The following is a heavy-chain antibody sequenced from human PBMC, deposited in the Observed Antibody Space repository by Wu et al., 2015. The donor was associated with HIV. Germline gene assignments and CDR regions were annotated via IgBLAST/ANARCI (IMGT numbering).Heavy chain of an antibody. Sequence: HVQLEQSGAVVRKPGTSVRVPCKVSGYSLINLSIHWVRQTPGKGLEWMGGFDPEDAKIIYAQRFQGRVAMTEDRSTDTAYLDLRSLRSEDTAVYYCAIGGFIAAAGTIHNDAFDIWGQGTMVTVSS. CDR1: GYSLINLS. CDR2: FDPEDAKI. D-gene: IGHD6-13*01. J-gene: IGHJ3*02. CDR3: AIGGFIAAAGTIHNDAFDI. V-gene: IGHV1-24*01.